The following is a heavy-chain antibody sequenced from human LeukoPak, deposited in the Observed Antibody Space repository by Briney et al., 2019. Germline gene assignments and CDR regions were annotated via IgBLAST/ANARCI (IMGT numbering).Heavy chain of an antibody. J-gene: IGHJ4*02. CDR2: ISYDGSNK. D-gene: IGHD3-10*01. CDR3: ARDRPSWGWFGEFLY. V-gene: IGHV3-30-3*01. Sequence: PGGSLRLSCAASGFTFSSYAMHWVRQAPGKGLEWVAVISYDGSNKYYADSVKGRFTISRDNSKNTLYLQMNSLGAEDTAVYYCARDRPSWGWFGEFLYWGQGTLVTVSS. CDR1: GFTFSSYA.